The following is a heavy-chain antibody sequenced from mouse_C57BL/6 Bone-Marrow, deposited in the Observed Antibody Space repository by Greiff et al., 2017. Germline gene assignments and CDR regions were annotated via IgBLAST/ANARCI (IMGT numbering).Heavy chain of an antibody. CDR2: ISSGSSTI. J-gene: IGHJ4*01. CDR1: GFTFSDYG. D-gene: IGHD1-1*01. V-gene: IGHV5-17*01. Sequence: EVQLVESGGGLVKPGGSLKLSCAASGFTFSDYGMHWVRQAPEKGLEWVAYISSGSSTIYYADTVKGRFTISRDNAKNTLFLQMTSLRSEDTAMYYCARRSTTVPLDYWGQGTSVTVSS. CDR3: ARRSTTVPLDY.